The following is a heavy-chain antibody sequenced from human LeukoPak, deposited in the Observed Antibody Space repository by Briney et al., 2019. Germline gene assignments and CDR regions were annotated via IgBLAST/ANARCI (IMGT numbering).Heavy chain of an antibody. CDR1: GGSISSYY. CDR2: IYYSGST. CDR3: ARVLSSGWYGAFDI. Sequence: SESLSLTCTVSGGSISSYYWSWIRQPPGKGLEWIGYIYYSGSTNYNPSLKSRVTISVDTSKNQFSLKLSSVTAADTAVYYCARVLSSGWYGAFDIWGQGTMVTVSS. J-gene: IGHJ3*02. V-gene: IGHV4-59*01. D-gene: IGHD6-19*01.